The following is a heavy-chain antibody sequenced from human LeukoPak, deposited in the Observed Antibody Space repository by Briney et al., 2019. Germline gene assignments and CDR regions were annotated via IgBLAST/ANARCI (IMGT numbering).Heavy chain of an antibody. CDR3: ARSSYDFLTGSPLLNSFDY. CDR1: GYTFTRYA. Sequence: ASVKVSCKASGYTFTRYALHWVRQAPRQRLEWMGWVNAGNGKTKCSQKFQGRVSITRDTSASAAYMELNSLRSEDTAVYYCARSSYDFLTGSPLLNSFDYWGQGTLVAVSS. J-gene: IGHJ4*02. D-gene: IGHD3-9*01. V-gene: IGHV1-3*01. CDR2: VNAGNGKT.